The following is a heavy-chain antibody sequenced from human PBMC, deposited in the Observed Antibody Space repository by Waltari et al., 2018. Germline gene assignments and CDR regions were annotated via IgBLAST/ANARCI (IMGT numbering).Heavy chain of an antibody. CDR2: IDSGGST. CDR1: GFTAGGNY. D-gene: IGHD3-22*01. V-gene: IGHV3-66*02. Sequence: EVQLVESGGGLVQPGGSLRLSCAASGFTAGGNYMSWVGQDTGKRLEWVSVIDSGGSTYYADSGKGRFTISRDNSKNTLYLQMNSLRAEDTAVYYCARDLHYYDSSGYYTYWYFDLWGRGTLVTVSS. J-gene: IGHJ2*01. CDR3: ARDLHYYDSSGYYTYWYFDL.